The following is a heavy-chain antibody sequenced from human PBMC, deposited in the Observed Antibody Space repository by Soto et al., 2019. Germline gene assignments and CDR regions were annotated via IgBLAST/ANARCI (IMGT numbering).Heavy chain of an antibody. J-gene: IGHJ4*02. V-gene: IGHV4-31*03. CDR1: GGSVSSGGYY. CDR2: IYYSGNT. Sequence: PSETLSLTCTVSGGSVSSGGYYWSWIRQHPGKGLEWLGHIYYSGNTYYNPSLKSRLTMSLDTSNNQFPLQLISGAAADTAVYYGARDHNRRGYYDYWGQGTLVTVS. CDR3: ARDHNRRGYYDY.